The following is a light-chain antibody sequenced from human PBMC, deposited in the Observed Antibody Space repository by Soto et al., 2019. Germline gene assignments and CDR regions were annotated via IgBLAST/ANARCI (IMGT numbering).Light chain of an antibody. CDR2: EVS. CDR1: SSDVGGYNY. V-gene: IGLV2-14*01. J-gene: IGLJ1*01. CDR3: SSYTSRSNRV. Sequence: QSVLTQPASVSGSPGQSITISCTGTSSDVGGYNYVSWHQQHPGKAPKLMIYEVSNRPSGVSDRFSGSKSGDTASLTISGLQAEDEADYYCSSYTSRSNRVLGTGNKVXV.